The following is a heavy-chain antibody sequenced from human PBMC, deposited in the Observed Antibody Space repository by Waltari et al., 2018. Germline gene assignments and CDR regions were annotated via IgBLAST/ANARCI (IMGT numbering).Heavy chain of an antibody. CDR1: GDSVSSGPYF. Sequence: QLQLQESGPRLVKPAETLSLTCTVSGDSVSSGPYFWAWIRQPPGKGLEWLGSMFYSGTTYHNSFLKSRVTISVDTSKNQVSLQLKSVTAADTAVYFCARDRSGTINSFDPWGRGTLVTVSS. CDR3: ARDRSGTINSFDP. D-gene: IGHD1-26*01. J-gene: IGHJ5*02. CDR2: MFYSGTT. V-gene: IGHV4-39*07.